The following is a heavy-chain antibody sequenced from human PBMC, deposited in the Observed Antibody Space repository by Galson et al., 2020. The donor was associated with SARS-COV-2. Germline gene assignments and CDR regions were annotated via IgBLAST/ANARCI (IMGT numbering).Heavy chain of an antibody. V-gene: IGHV1-69*13. CDR1: GGTFSSYA. D-gene: IGHD6-13*01. CDR3: ARSGYSSRNAWYYYYGMDV. J-gene: IGHJ6*02. CDR2: IIPIFGTA. Sequence: GASVKVSCKASGGTFSSYAISWVRQAPGQGLEWMGGIIPIFGTANYAQKFQGRVTITADESTSTAYMELSSLRSEDTAVYYCARSGYSSRNAWYYYYGMDVWGQGTTVTVSS.